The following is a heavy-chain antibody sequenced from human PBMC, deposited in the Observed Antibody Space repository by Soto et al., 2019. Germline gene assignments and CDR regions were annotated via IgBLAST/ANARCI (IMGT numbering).Heavy chain of an antibody. V-gene: IGHV1-18*01. CDR3: AREAATIFGEVIPFDP. CDR2: ISAYNGNT. Sequence: GASVKVSCKASGYTFTSYGISWVRQAPGQGLEWMGWISAYNGNTNYAQKLQGRVATTTDTSTSTAYMELRSLRSDDTAVYYGAREAATIFGEVIPFDPWGQVTLVTVSS. D-gene: IGHD3-3*01. CDR1: GYTFTSYG. J-gene: IGHJ5*02.